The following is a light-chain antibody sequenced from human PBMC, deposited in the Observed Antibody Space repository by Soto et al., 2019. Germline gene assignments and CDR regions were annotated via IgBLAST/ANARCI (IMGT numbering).Light chain of an antibody. CDR2: GAS. CDR1: QSVSSSY. J-gene: IGKJ5*01. CDR3: QQYSKWPIT. V-gene: IGKV3-20*01. Sequence: ESVLRESPATLACPPGEGGTLSCWASQSVSSSYLAWYQHKPGQAPRLLIYGASNRASGIPDRFAGSGSGTNFNLSSSRIEPEEFAVYYCQQYSKWPITFGKGTRLEIK.